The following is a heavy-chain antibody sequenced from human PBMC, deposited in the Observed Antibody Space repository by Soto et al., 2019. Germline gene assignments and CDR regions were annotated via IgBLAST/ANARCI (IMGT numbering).Heavy chain of an antibody. CDR3: AREVNHYYYYGMDV. V-gene: IGHV3-21*01. CDR2: ISSSSSYI. CDR1: GFTFGSYS. Sequence: GGSLRLSCAASGFTFGSYSMNWVRQAPGKGLEWVSSISSSSSYIYYADSVKGRFTISRDNAKNSLYLQMNSLRAEDTAVYYCAREVNHYYYYGMDVWGQGNPGHRLL. J-gene: IGHJ6*02. D-gene: IGHD3-10*01.